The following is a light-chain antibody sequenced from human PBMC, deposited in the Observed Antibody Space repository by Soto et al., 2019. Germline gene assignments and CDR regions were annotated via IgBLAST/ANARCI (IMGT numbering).Light chain of an antibody. Sequence: DIQLTQSPSASVGDRVTITCRASQGISSYLAWYQQKPGKAPKLLSYTASTLQSGVPASFSGSGSETEFPLTISSLQPEDLATYYCQQLITYPPTFGQGTRLEIK. J-gene: IGKJ5*01. CDR3: QQLITYPPT. CDR2: TAS. V-gene: IGKV1-9*01. CDR1: QGISSY.